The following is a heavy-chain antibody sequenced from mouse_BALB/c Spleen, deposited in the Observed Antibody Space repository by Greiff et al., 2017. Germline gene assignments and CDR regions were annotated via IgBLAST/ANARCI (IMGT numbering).Heavy chain of an antibody. J-gene: IGHJ2*01. CDR1: VFTFTDYY. D-gene: IGHD2-1*01. V-gene: IGHV7-3*02. CDR2: IRNKANGYTT. CDR3: ARDSLYSAPFDY. Sequence: EVHLVEFGGGLVQPGGSLRLSCATSVFTFTDYYMSWVRQPPGKALEWLGFIRNKANGYTTEYSASVKGRFTISRDNSQSILYLQMNTLRAEDSATYYCARDSLYSAPFDYWGQGTTLTVSS.